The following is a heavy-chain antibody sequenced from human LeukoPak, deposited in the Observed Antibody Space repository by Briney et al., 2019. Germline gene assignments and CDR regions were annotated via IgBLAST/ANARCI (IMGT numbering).Heavy chain of an antibody. V-gene: IGHV1-18*01. D-gene: IGHD3-10*01. CDR2: ISANNGNT. CDR3: AREGTAGRYYFDY. J-gene: IGHJ4*02. Sequence: ASVKVSCKASGYTFSSHGITWVRQAPGQGLEWMGWISANNGNTYYAQKLQGRVTVTTDTSTSIAYMELRSLRSDDTAVYHCAREGTAGRYYFDYWGQGTLVTVSS. CDR1: GYTFSSHG.